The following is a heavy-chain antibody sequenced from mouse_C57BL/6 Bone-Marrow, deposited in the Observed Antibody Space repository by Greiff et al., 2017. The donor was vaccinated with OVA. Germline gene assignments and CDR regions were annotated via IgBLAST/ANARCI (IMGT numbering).Heavy chain of an antibody. CDR2: IDPETGGT. CDR1: GYTFTDYE. Sequence: QVQLQQSGAELVRPGASVTLSCKASGYTFTDYEMHWVKQTPVHGLEWIGAIDPETGGTAYHQKFKGKAILTAAKSSSTAYMELRSLTSEDSAVYYCTRVYSNYYAMDYWGQGTAVTVSS. D-gene: IGHD2-5*01. CDR3: TRVYSNYYAMDY. V-gene: IGHV1-15*01. J-gene: IGHJ4*01.